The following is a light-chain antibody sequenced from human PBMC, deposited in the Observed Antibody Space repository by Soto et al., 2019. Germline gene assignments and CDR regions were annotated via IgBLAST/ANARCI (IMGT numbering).Light chain of an antibody. V-gene: IGLV2-14*01. CDR3: SSYTNTSTLIV. CDR2: EVS. Sequence: ALTQPASVYGSRGLSVPSSCAGSRSAIGSYRSVSWYQQHPGKAPKLLISEVSHRPSGVSNRFSGSKSGNTASLTISGLQPEDEATYYCSSYTNTSTLIVFGTGTKVTVL. J-gene: IGLJ1*01. CDR1: RSAIGSYRS.